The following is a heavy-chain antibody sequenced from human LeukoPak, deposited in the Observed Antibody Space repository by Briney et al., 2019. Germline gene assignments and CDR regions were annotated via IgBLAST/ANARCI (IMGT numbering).Heavy chain of an antibody. D-gene: IGHD6-13*01. CDR2: IWYDGSNK. CDR1: GFTFSSYG. CDR3: ARDITSSSHEYYYYYGMDV. V-gene: IGHV3-33*08. J-gene: IGHJ6*02. Sequence: GGSLRLSCAASGFTFSSYGMTWVRQAPGKGLEWVAVIWYDGSNKYYADSVKGRFTISRDNSKNTLYLQMNSLRAEDTAVYYCARDITSSSHEYYYYYGMDVWGQGTTVTVSS.